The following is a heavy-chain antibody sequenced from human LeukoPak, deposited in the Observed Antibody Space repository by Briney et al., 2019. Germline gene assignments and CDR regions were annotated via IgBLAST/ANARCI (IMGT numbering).Heavy chain of an antibody. CDR1: GFTVSSNY. Sequence: GGSLRLSCAASGFTVSSNYMSWVRQAPGKGLEWVSVIYSGGSTYYADSVKGRFTISRDNSKNTLYLQMNSLRAEDTAVYYCASCDSSSWHGAFDIWGQGTMVTVSS. D-gene: IGHD6-13*01. V-gene: IGHV3-53*01. J-gene: IGHJ3*02. CDR2: IYSGGST. CDR3: ASCDSSSWHGAFDI.